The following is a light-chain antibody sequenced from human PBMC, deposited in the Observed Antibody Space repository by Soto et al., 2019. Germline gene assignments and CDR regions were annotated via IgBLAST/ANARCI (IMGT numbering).Light chain of an antibody. CDR1: QSLITRY. J-gene: IGKJ5*01. CDR2: GAS. V-gene: IGKV3-20*01. Sequence: EIVLTQSPGTLSLFPGERANLSCRASQSLITRYLAWYQKKPGQAPRLLIYGASSQDTGIPDRFSGSGSRTDSTLTLSRLETEDIAVYSCQQYGTSPTFGQGTRLEIK. CDR3: QQYGTSPT.